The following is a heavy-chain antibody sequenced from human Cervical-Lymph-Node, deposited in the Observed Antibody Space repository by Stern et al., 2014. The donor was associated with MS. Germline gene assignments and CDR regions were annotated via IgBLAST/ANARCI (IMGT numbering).Heavy chain of an antibody. J-gene: IGHJ6*02. V-gene: IGHV4-30-4*01. CDR3: ARVTGDGFGHGYSSFYGLDV. D-gene: IGHD1-20*01. CDR1: DDSINSDIYY. CDR2: IYYRGSS. Sequence: QLQLQESGPGLVKPSQTLSLTCTVSDDSINSDIYYWSWIRQPPGKGLEWIGYIYYRGSSYHNPPLKSRVTMSLDTSKNQFSLRLGSVTAADTAVYYCARVTGDGFGHGYSSFYGLDVWGQGTTVTVSS.